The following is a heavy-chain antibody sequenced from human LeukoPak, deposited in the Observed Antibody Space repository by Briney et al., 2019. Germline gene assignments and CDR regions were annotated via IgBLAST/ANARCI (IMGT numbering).Heavy chain of an antibody. CDR1: GGSVSSGSYY. D-gene: IGHD3-16*02. J-gene: IGHJ3*02. CDR2: IYYSGST. V-gene: IGHV4-61*01. Sequence: PSETLSLTCTVSGGSVSSGSYYWSWIRQPPGKGLEWIGYIYYSGSTNYNPSLKSRVTISVDTSKNQFSLKLSSVTAADTAVYYCARVSLRYSSDAFDIWGQGTMVTVSS. CDR3: ARVSLRYSSDAFDI.